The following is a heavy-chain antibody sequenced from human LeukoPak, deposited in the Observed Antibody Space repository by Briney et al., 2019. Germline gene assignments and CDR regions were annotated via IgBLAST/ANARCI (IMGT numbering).Heavy chain of an antibody. Sequence: GGSLRLSCAASGFTFSSYAMSWVRQAPGKGLEWVSAISGSGGSTYYADSVKGRFTISRDNSKNTLYLQRNSLRAEDTAVYYCAKGDRIRIAAAGYYGMDVWGQGTTVTVSS. V-gene: IGHV3-23*01. D-gene: IGHD6-13*01. CDR3: AKGDRIRIAAAGYYGMDV. J-gene: IGHJ6*02. CDR2: ISGSGGST. CDR1: GFTFSSYA.